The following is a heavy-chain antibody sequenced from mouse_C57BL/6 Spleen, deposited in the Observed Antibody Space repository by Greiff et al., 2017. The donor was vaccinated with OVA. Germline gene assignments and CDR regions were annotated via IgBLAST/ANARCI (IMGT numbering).Heavy chain of an antibody. Sequence: QVQLKQSGAELVKPGASVKISCKASGYAFSSYWMNWVKQRPGKGLEWIGQIYPGDGDTNYNGKFKGKATLTAVKSSSTAYMQLSSLTSEDSAVYFCARSGGYGSLFAYWGQGTLVTVSA. V-gene: IGHV1-80*01. D-gene: IGHD1-1*01. J-gene: IGHJ3*01. CDR2: IYPGDGDT. CDR3: ARSGGYGSLFAY. CDR1: GYAFSSYW.